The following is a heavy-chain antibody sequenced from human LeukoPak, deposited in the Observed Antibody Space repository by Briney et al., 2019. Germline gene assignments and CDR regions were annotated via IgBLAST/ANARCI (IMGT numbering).Heavy chain of an antibody. CDR3: ARAGYTPDY. D-gene: IGHD2-2*02. J-gene: IGHJ4*02. CDR1: GGSFSGYY. CDR2: INHSGST. V-gene: IGHV4-34*01. Sequence: SETLSLTCAVYGGSFSGYYWSWIRQPPGKGLEWIGEINHSGSTNYNPSLKSRATISVDTSKNQFSLKLSSVTAADTAVYYCARAGYTPDYWGQGTLVTVSS.